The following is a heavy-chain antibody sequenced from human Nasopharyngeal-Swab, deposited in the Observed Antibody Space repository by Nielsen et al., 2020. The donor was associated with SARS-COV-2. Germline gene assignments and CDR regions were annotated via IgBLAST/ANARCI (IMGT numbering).Heavy chain of an antibody. Sequence: GASLKISCGGSGFTFSDYWLCWVRPSPEKGLEWVANIKQDGTLKSYVDSVKGRFIISRDNAKNSLDLQMNSLRVEDTAVYYCVRNEIWGQGTLVTVS. CDR2: IKQDGTLK. CDR3: VRNEI. J-gene: IGHJ4*02. CDR1: GFTFSDYW. V-gene: IGHV3-7*03.